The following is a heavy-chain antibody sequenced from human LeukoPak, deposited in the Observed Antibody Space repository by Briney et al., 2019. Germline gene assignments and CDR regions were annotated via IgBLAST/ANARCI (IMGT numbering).Heavy chain of an antibody. J-gene: IGHJ4*02. CDR1: GGSISSSSYY. CDR2: IYYSGST. V-gene: IGHV4-39*01. CDR3: ANGYSSSWSDYFDY. Sequence: SETLSLTCTVSGGSISSSSYYWGWIRQPPGKGLEWIGSIYYSGSTYYNPSLKRRFTISVDTTQNQFSPLLCAFTAADAAVYYCANGYSSSWSDYFDYWGQGTLVTVSS. D-gene: IGHD6-13*01.